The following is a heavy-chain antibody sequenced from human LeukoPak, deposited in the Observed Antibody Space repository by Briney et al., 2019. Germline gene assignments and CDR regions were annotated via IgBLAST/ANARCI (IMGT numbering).Heavy chain of an antibody. CDR2: MNPNSGNT. CDR1: GYTFTSYD. CDR3: ARWYHSSIACYYDY. V-gene: IGHV1-8*01. J-gene: IGHJ4*02. Sequence: GASVKVSCKASGYTFTSYDINWVRQATGQGLEWMGWMNPNSGNTGYAQKFQGRVTMTRNTSISTAYMELSSLRSEDTAVYYCARWYHSSIACYYDYWGQGTLVTVSS. D-gene: IGHD3-22*01.